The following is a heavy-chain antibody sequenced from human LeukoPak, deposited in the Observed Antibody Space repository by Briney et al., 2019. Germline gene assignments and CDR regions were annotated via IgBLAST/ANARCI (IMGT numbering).Heavy chain of an antibody. V-gene: IGHV3-7*04. J-gene: IGHJ4*02. CDR3: VRGDWYFDS. D-gene: IGHD2-21*01. CDR1: GFTFTDSR. Sequence: PGGSLRLSCATSGFTFTDSRMTWVRQAPGKGLQWVANINRDGTEKHFLDSVAGRFTISRDNAKKSLYLQMSSLRPQDTAVYFCVRGDWYFDSWGQGTLVTVSS. CDR2: INRDGTEK.